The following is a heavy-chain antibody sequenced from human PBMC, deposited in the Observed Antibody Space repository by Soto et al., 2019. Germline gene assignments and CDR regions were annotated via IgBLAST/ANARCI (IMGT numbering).Heavy chain of an antibody. V-gene: IGHV4-39*01. CDR1: GVSFSSSSYY. J-gene: IGHJ4*02. D-gene: IGHD4-17*01. CDR3: ASDYGDYQFDS. CDR2: IYYSGTT. Sequence: ETLSLTCTVSGVSFSSSSYYWGWVRQPPGKGLEWVGNIYYSGTTYYNPSLKSRVTISVDTSKNQFSLKLSSVTAADTAVYYCASDYGDYQFDSWGQGTLVTVSS.